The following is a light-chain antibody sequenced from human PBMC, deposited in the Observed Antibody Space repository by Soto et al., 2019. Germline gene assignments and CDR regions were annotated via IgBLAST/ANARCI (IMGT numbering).Light chain of an antibody. Sequence: QSVLTQPPSASGSPGQSVTISCTGTSSDVGGYNYVSWYQQHPGKAPKVIIYEVSKRPSGVPDRFSGSKSGSTASLTVSGLQAEDEADYYCGSYAVTNIFVFGTGTKVTVL. J-gene: IGLJ1*01. V-gene: IGLV2-8*01. CDR2: EVS. CDR1: SSDVGGYNY. CDR3: GSYAVTNIFV.